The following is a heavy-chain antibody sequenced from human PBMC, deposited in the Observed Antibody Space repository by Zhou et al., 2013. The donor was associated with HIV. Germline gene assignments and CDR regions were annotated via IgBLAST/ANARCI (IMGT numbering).Heavy chain of an antibody. D-gene: IGHD3-10*01. V-gene: IGHV4-34*01. CDR2: INHSGST. CDR1: GGSFSGYY. CDR3: ASDYYGSGTYYL. Sequence: QVQLQQWGAGLLKPSETLSLTCAVYGGSFSGYYWSWIRQPPGKGLEWIGEINHSGSTNYNPSLKSRVSISVDTSKNQFSLKLSSVTAADTAVYYCASDYYGSGTYYLWGQGTLVIVSS. J-gene: IGHJ4*02.